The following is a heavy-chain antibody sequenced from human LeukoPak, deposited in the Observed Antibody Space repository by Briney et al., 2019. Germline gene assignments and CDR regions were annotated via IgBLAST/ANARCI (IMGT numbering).Heavy chain of an antibody. V-gene: IGHV1-69*04. CDR3: ARDGGGYSNYHCFDP. Sequence: SVKVSCKASAGTFSSYAITWVRQARGQGLEWMGRIIPIAGITNYAQKFQGRVTITADKSTNIASMELRSLRFDDTAVYYCARDGGGYSNYHCFDPWGQGTQVTVSS. D-gene: IGHD5-12*01. CDR1: AGTFSSYA. J-gene: IGHJ5*02. CDR2: IIPIAGIT.